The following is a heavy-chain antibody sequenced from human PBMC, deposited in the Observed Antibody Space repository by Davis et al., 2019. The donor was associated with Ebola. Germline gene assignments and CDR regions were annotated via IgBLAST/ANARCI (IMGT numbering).Heavy chain of an antibody. CDR3: ARGSEYQLLSYYYYYYYMDV. D-gene: IGHD2-2*01. CDR1: GFTFSSYS. J-gene: IGHJ6*03. CDR2: ISSSSSYI. V-gene: IGHV3-21*01. Sequence: PGGSLRLSCAASGFTFSSYSMNWVRQAPGKGLEWVSSISSSSSYIYYADSVKGRFTISRDNAKNSLYLQMNSLRAEDTAVYYCARGSEYQLLSYYYYYYYMDVWGKGTTVTVSS.